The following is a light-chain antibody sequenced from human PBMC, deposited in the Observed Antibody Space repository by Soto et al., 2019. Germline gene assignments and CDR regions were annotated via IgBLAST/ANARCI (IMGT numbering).Light chain of an antibody. CDR3: CSYTRSGALS. J-gene: IGLJ1*01. CDR1: SSDIGDYNY. V-gene: IGLV2-14*01. CDR2: DVS. Sequence: QSALTQPASVSGSPGQSITISCVGTSSDIGDYNYVSWYQQHPGKVPKVIIYDVSNRPSGVSYRFSATKSGNTASLTISWLQAEDEADYYCCSYTRSGALSFGTGTKVTVL.